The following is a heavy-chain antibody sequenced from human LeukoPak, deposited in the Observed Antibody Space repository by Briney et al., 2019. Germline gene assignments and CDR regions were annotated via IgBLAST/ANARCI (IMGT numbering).Heavy chain of an antibody. Sequence: GGSLRLSCAASGFTFSSYSMNWVRQAPGKGLEWVSSISSSSSYIYYADSVKGRFTISRDNAKNSLYLQMNSLRAEDTAVYYCARARGSGSYTPYYYYGMDVWGKGTTVTVSS. D-gene: IGHD3-10*01. CDR2: ISSSSSYI. CDR1: GFTFSSYS. J-gene: IGHJ6*04. V-gene: IGHV3-21*01. CDR3: ARARGSGSYTPYYYYGMDV.